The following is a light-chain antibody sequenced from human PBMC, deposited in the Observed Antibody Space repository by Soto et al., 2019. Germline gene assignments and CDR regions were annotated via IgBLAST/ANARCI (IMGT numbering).Light chain of an antibody. Sequence: IPMTQSPSTLSASVGDRVTITCRASQSISSRLAWYQQKPGKAPKLLIYKASSLESGVPSRFSGSGSGTEFTLTISSLQPDDFATYYCQQYNSFPQTFGQGTKLEIK. CDR1: QSISSR. V-gene: IGKV1-5*03. CDR3: QQYNSFPQT. CDR2: KAS. J-gene: IGKJ2*01.